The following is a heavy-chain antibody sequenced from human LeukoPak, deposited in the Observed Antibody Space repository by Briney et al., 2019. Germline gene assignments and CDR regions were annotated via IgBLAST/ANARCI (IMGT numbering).Heavy chain of an antibody. Sequence: GGSLRLSCAASGFTFSSYWMHWVRQAPGKGLGWVSAISASGGSTYYADSVKGRFTISRDNSKNTLYLQMNSLRVEDTAVYYCAKEVYYFDTSGLYSFAFDIWGQGTMVTVPS. CDR3: AKEVYYFDTSGLYSFAFDI. D-gene: IGHD3-22*01. CDR1: GFTFSSYW. V-gene: IGHV3-23*01. CDR2: ISASGGST. J-gene: IGHJ3*02.